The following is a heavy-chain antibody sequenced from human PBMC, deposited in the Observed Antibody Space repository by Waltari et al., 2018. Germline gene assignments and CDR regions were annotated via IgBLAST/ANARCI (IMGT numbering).Heavy chain of an antibody. CDR3: ARGWGNYYYYMDV. V-gene: IGHV3-53*01. D-gene: IGHD3-16*01. J-gene: IGHJ6*03. CDR1: GLTVSTNY. CDR2: IYRGDTT. Sequence: EVQLVESGGGLIQAGGSLRLSCVASGLTVSTNYMNWVRQAPGKGLEWVSIIYRGDTTYYTDSVRGRFTLSRDNSKNTLYLQMNRLRAEDTAMYYCARGWGNYYYYMDVWGRGTTVTVSS.